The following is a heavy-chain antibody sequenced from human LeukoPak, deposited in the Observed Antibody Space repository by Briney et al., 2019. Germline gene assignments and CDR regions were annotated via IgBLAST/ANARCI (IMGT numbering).Heavy chain of an antibody. CDR1: GFTFSNYW. D-gene: IGHD3-10*01. CDR2: IKSKTDGGTT. V-gene: IGHV3-15*01. Sequence: PGGSLRLSCVVSGFTFSNYWMSWVRQAPGKGLEWVGRIKSKTDGGTTDYAAPVKGRFTISRDDSKNTLYLQMNSLKTEDTAVYYCTTGVWFGEQFDYWGQGTLVTVSS. J-gene: IGHJ4*02. CDR3: TTGVWFGEQFDY.